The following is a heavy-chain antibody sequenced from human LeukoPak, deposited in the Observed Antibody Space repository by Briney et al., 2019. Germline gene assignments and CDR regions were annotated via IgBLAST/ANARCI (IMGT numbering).Heavy chain of an antibody. CDR3: ARDQDGGMDV. CDR1: GFTFSSYW. J-gene: IGHJ6*02. Sequence: PGGSLRLSCAASGFTFSSYWMNWVRQAPGKGLEWVANIKKDGSEKYYVDSVKGRFTISRDNAKNSLYLQMNSLRAADTAVYSCARDQDGGMDVWGQGTTVTVSS. CDR2: IKKDGSEK. V-gene: IGHV3-7*05.